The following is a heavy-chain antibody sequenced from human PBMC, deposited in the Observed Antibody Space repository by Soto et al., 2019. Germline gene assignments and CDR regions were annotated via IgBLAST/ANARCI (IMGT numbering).Heavy chain of an antibody. Sequence: EVQLLESGGGLVQPGASLRLSCAASGFTFATFDMSWARQAPGKGLEWVSVVRGRDGSTSYADSLKGRFTISKDSSKNTLYLQMNSLRAEDTALYYCAKGARLDYWGQGTLVTVSS. CDR2: VRGRDGST. CDR1: GFTFATFD. CDR3: AKGARLDY. J-gene: IGHJ4*02. V-gene: IGHV3-23*01. D-gene: IGHD6-25*01.